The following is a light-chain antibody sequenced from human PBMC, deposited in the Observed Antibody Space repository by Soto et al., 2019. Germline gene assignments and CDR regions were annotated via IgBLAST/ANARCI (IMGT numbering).Light chain of an antibody. CDR1: QSISSW. Sequence: DIQMTQSPSTLSASVGDRVTITCRASQSISSWLAWYQQKPGKAPKLLIYKASSLESWVPSRFSGSGSGTVFTLTISSLQPDDFATYYCQQYNSLWTFGQGTKVEIK. V-gene: IGKV1-5*03. CDR3: QQYNSLWT. J-gene: IGKJ1*01. CDR2: KAS.